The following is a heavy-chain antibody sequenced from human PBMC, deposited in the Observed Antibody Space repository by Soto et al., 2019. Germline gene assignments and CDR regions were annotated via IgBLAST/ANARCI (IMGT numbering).Heavy chain of an antibody. CDR2: ISTYNGNP. D-gene: IGHD1-7*01. J-gene: IGHJ4*02. V-gene: IGHV1-18*01. CDR3: ARGRTRALDY. Sequence: QIQLVQSGAEVKKPGASVKVSCKASGYIFTSQGISWVRQAPGQGLEWMGWISTYNGNPNYAQKLQGRVTMTTNTSTTTAFLELRSLTSHDTAVYYCARGRTRALDYWGQGTQVIVSS. CDR1: GYIFTSQG.